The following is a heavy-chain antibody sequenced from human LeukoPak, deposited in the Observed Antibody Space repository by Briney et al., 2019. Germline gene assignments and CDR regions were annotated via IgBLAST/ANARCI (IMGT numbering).Heavy chain of an antibody. CDR3: ARGAPAYGDYADYYYYYMDV. D-gene: IGHD4-17*01. J-gene: IGHJ6*03. CDR1: GYTFTGYY. Sequence: ASVKVSCKASGYTFTGYYMHWVRQAPGQGLEWMGWINPNSGGTNYAQKFQGRVTMTRDTSISTAYMELSRLRSDDTAVYYCARGAPAYGDYADYYYYYMDVWGKGTTVTISS. CDR2: INPNSGGT. V-gene: IGHV1-2*02.